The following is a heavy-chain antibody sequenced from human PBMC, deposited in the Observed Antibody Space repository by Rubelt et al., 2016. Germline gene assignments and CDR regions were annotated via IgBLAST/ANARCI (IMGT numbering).Heavy chain of an antibody. CDR3: ARGNTFDP. CDR1: GGSFSGYY. J-gene: IGHJ5*02. CDR2: INHSGST. V-gene: IGHV4-34*01. Sequence: QVQLQQWGAGLLKPSETLSLTCAVYGGSFSGYYWSWIRQPPGKGLEWIGEINHSGSTNYNPSLKSRVTISVDTSKNHFSLRLSSVTAADTAVYYCARGNTFDPWGQGTLVTVSS. D-gene: IGHD1/OR15-1a*01.